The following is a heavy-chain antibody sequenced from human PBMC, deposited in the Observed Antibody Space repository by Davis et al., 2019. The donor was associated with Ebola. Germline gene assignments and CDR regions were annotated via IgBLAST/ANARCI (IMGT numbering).Heavy chain of an antibody. Sequence: MPSETLSLTCTVSGGSIISSSSYWGWIRQPPRKGLEWIGSIYYSGITYYNPSLKSRVTISVDTSKNQFSLKLSSVTAADTAVYYCAREGYSSAWPSFFDYWGQGTLVTVSS. V-gene: IGHV4-39*07. J-gene: IGHJ4*02. CDR2: IYYSGIT. CDR1: GGSIISSSSY. D-gene: IGHD6-19*01. CDR3: AREGYSSAWPSFFDY.